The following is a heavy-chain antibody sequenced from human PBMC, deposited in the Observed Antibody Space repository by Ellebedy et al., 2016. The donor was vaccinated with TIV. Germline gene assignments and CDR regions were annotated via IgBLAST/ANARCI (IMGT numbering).Heavy chain of an antibody. J-gene: IGHJ4*02. V-gene: IGHV1-18*01. CDR1: GYTFTSYG. CDR2: ISAYNGNT. D-gene: IGHD4-17*01. Sequence: AASVKVSCKASGYTFTSYGISWARQTPGQGLEWKGWISAYNGNTNYAQKLQGRVTMTTDTSTSTAYMELRSLRSDDTAVYYCARDLYGDYEEGGFDYWGQGTLVTVSS. CDR3: ARDLYGDYEEGGFDY.